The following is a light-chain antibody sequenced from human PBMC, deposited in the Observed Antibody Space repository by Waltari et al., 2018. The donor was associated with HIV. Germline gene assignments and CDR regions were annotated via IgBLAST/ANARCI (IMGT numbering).Light chain of an antibody. Sequence: QSILPPPPSVSPAPGQTVTSSCTGASPRIRTGSGFHRYPQLPRTAPNHRIHDNSSRPAGVPDRFSGSRTGTSASLDIAGRQAEDEADYYCQSYDTRLGAWVFGGGTKRTVL. CDR1: SPRIRTGSG. J-gene: IGLJ3*02. CDR3: QSYDTRLGAWV. V-gene: IGLV1-40*01. CDR2: DNS.